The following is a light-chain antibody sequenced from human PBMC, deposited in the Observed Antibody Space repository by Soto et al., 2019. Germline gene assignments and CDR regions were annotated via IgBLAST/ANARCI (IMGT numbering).Light chain of an antibody. CDR3: QQHHTYLVT. CDR2: AAS. Sequence: AIRMTQSPSSLSASTGDRVTITCRASQGISSYLAWYQQKPGKAPKLLIYAASTLQSGVPSRFSGSGSGTDFTLTISCLQSEDFATYYRQQHHTYLVTFGQGTKVDIK. CDR1: QGISSY. J-gene: IGKJ1*01. V-gene: IGKV1-8*01.